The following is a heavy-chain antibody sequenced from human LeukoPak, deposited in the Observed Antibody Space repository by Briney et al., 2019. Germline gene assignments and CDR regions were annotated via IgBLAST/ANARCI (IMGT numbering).Heavy chain of an antibody. CDR2: TYPGDSDT. CDR3: ARLRYCSSTSCYPLFDY. J-gene: IGHJ4*02. D-gene: IGHD2-2*01. Sequence: GESLKISCKGSGYSFTSYWIGWVRQMPGKGLKWMGITYPGDSDTRYSPSFQGQVTISADKSISTAYLQWSSLKASDTAMYYCARLRYCSSTSCYPLFDYWGQGTLVTVSS. V-gene: IGHV5-51*01. CDR1: GYSFTSYW.